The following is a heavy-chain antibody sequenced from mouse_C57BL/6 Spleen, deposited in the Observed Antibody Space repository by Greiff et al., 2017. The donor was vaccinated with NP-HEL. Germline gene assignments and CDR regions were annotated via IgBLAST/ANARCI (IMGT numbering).Heavy chain of an antibody. Sequence: VQLQQSGPELVKPGASVKISCKASGYSFTGYYMHWVKQSPGNILDWIGYIYPYNGVSSYNQKFKGKATLTVDKSSSTVYLELRSLTSEYAAVYYCAPSSSEVLDYWGQGTTLTVSS. CDR2: IYPYNGVS. J-gene: IGHJ2*01. D-gene: IGHD1-1*01. V-gene: IGHV1-31*01. CDR3: APSSSEVLDY. CDR1: GYSFTGYY.